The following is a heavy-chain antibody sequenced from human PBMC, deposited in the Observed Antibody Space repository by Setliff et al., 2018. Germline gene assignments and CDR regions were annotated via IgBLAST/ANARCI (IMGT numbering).Heavy chain of an antibody. CDR1: GFTFRSYW. D-gene: IGHD4-4*01. V-gene: IGHV3-7*01. CDR2: IKKDGSIK. J-gene: IGHJ4*02. Sequence: GGSLRLSCAASGFTFRSYWMSWVRQAPGKGLEWVANIKKDGSIKYYLDPVRGRFTISRDNAENSLTLQMNSLRVEDTAVYYCSRDLQGSGDYLDAWGQGTLVTVSS. CDR3: SRDLQGSGDYLDA.